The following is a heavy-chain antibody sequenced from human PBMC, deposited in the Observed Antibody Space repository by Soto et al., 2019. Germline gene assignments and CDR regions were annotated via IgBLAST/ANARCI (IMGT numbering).Heavy chain of an antibody. Sequence: SETLSLTCTVSGGSISSYYWSWIRQPPGKGLEWIGYIYYSGSTNYNPSLKSRVTISVDTSKSQFSLKLSSVAAADTAVYYCARINYDSFGAFDIWGQGTMVTVSS. CDR3: ARINYDSFGAFDI. CDR2: IYYSGST. D-gene: IGHD3-3*01. CDR1: GGSISSYY. J-gene: IGHJ3*02. V-gene: IGHV4-59*01.